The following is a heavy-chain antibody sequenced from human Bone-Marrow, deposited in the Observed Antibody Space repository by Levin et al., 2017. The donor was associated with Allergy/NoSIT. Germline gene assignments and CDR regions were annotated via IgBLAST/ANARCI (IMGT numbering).Heavy chain of an antibody. Sequence: PSETLSLTCAVYGGSFSGYYWSWIRQPPGKGLEWIGEINHSGSTNYNPSLKSRVTISVDTSKNQFSLKLSSVTAADTAVYYCASSRGGPAAYPDYWGQGTLVTVSS. J-gene: IGHJ4*02. CDR2: INHSGST. V-gene: IGHV4-34*01. D-gene: IGHD2-2*01. CDR1: GGSFSGYY. CDR3: ASSRGGPAAYPDY.